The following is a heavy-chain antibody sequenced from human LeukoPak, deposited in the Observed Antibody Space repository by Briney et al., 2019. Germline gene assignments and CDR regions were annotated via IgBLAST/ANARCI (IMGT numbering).Heavy chain of an antibody. D-gene: IGHD3-22*01. CDR1: GFTFSSYG. Sequence: GGSLRLSCAASGFTFSSYGMHWVRQAPGKGLEWVAVIWYDGSNKYYAASVKGRFTISRDNSKNTLYLQMYSLRAEDTAVYYCARGGYDMFLWGQGTTVTVSS. V-gene: IGHV3-33*01. J-gene: IGHJ6*02. CDR2: IWYDGSNK. CDR3: ARGGYDMFL.